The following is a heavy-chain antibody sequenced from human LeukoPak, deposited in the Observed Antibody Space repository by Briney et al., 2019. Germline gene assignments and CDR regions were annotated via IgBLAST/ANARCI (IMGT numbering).Heavy chain of an antibody. Sequence: GGSLRLSCAASGFTVSSNYMSWVRQAPGKGLEWVSVIYGGGSTSYADSVKGRFTISRDNSKNTLYLQMNSLRAEDTAVYYCVTYYYDSSGYYYMAEFDYWGQGTLVTVSS. CDR1: GFTVSSNY. V-gene: IGHV3-53*01. D-gene: IGHD3-22*01. CDR3: VTYYYDSSGYYYMAEFDY. J-gene: IGHJ4*02. CDR2: IYGGGST.